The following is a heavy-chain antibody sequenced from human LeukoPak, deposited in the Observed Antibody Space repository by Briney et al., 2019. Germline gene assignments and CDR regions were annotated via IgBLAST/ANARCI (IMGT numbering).Heavy chain of an antibody. CDR2: INSDGSST. V-gene: IGHV3-74*01. J-gene: IGHJ4*02. CDR3: AKYVVGDTPPDY. D-gene: IGHD1-26*01. Sequence: GGSLRLSCAASGFTFGNYWMHWVRQAPGKGLVWVSRINSDGSSTTYADSVKGRFTISRDNAKNTLYLQMSSLRAEDTAVYYCAKYVVGDTPPDYWGQGTLVTVSS. CDR1: GFTFGNYW.